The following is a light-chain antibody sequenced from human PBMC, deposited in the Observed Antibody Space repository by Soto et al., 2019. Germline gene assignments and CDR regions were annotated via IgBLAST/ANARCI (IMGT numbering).Light chain of an antibody. Sequence: QSVLTPPRSVSGSTGQSVTISCTGTSSDVGGYNYVSWYQQHPGKAPKLMIYDVSKRPSGVPDRFSGSKSGNTASLTISGLQAEDEADYYCCSYAGSYTFYVFGTGTKVTVL. V-gene: IGLV2-11*01. CDR3: CSYAGSYTFYV. J-gene: IGLJ1*01. CDR1: SSDVGGYNY. CDR2: DVS.